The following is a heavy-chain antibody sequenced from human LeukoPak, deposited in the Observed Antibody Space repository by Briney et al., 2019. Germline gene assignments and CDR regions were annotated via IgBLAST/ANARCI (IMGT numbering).Heavy chain of an antibody. CDR1: GFTFSHDW. D-gene: IGHD5-18*01. Sequence: GGSLRLSCAASGFTFSHDWMSWVRQAPGKGLEWVASIKQDGSGDFYVDSVKGRFTISRDNAKNSVHLQMNSLRAEDTAVYNWTPDQGYKVFDYWGQGSLVTVSS. J-gene: IGHJ4*02. CDR2: IKQDGSGD. V-gene: IGHV3-7*01. CDR3: TPDQGYKVFDY.